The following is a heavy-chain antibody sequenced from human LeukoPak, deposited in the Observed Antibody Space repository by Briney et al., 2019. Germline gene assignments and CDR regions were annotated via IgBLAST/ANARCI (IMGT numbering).Heavy chain of an antibody. CDR1: GGSISSHY. J-gene: IGHJ3*02. D-gene: IGHD6-19*01. CDR3: ARDASSGWYGHAFDI. Sequence: SETLSLTCTVSGGSISSHYWSWIRQPPGKGLEWIGYIYYSGSTNYNPSLKSQVTISVDTSKNQFSLKLSSVTAADTAVHYCARDASSGWYGHAFDIWGQGTMVTVPS. CDR2: IYYSGST. V-gene: IGHV4-59*11.